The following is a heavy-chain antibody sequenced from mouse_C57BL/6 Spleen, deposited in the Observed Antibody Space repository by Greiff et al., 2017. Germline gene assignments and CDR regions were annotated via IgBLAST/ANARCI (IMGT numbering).Heavy chain of an antibody. Sequence: EVKLQESGGDLVKPGGSLKLSCAASGFTFSSYGMSWVRQTPAKRLEWVATISSGGSYTYYPDSVKGRFTISRDNAKNTLYLQMSSLRSEDTAMXDCARGEGNYDYWGQGTTLTVSS. CDR1: GFTFSSYG. V-gene: IGHV5-6*01. D-gene: IGHD2-1*01. J-gene: IGHJ2*01. CDR3: ARGEGNYDY. CDR2: ISSGGSYT.